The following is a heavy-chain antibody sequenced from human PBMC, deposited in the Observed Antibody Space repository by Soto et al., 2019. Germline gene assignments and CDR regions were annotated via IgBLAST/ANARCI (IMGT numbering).Heavy chain of an antibody. Sequence: SETLSLTCTVSGGSISTYYWSWIRQPPGKGLEWIGYINYNGRANYNPSLKSRVTMSLDTSKNQFSLKLRSVTAADTAVFYCARYAGSSWFDYWGQGTLVTVSS. CDR1: GGSISTYY. V-gene: IGHV4-59*01. CDR2: INYNGRA. CDR3: ARYAGSSWFDY. D-gene: IGHD6-13*01. J-gene: IGHJ4*02.